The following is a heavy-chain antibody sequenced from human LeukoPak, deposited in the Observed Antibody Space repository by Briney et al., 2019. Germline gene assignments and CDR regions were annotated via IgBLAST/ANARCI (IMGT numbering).Heavy chain of an antibody. V-gene: IGHV1-2*02. Sequence: PKASVKVSCKAAGYTFTDYYIHWVRQAHGQGLEWVGWINPTSGGTTYAQRFQGRVTVTRDTSISTAYMELTRLRSDDTAVYYCARGRIQLWLPNHFDYWGQGTVVTVSS. CDR2: INPTSGGT. J-gene: IGHJ4*02. CDR3: ARGRIQLWLPNHFDY. CDR1: GYTFTDYY. D-gene: IGHD5-18*01.